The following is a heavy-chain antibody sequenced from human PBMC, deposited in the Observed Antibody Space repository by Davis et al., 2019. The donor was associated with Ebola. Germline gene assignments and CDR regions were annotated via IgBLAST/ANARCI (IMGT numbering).Heavy chain of an antibody. CDR3: ARDKVFGVVIVKRSRLLYSDGMDV. J-gene: IGHJ6*02. D-gene: IGHD3-3*01. CDR1: GYTFTSYY. Sequence: SVNVSCKASGYTFTSYYMHWVRQAPGQGLDWMGIINPSGGSTCYPQQFQGRVTMTRDTSKCTVYMELSSLSSEDTAVYYRARDKVFGVVIVKRSRLLYSDGMDVWGQGTTVTVSS. V-gene: IGHV1-46*01. CDR2: INPSGGST.